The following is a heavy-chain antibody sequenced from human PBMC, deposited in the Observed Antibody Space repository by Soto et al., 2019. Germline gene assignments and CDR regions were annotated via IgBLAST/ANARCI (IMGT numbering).Heavy chain of an antibody. CDR1: GGSISSGGYY. Sequence: SETLSLTCTVSGGSISSGGYYWTWIRQHPGKGLEWIGYIYYSGSTYYNPSLKSRITISVDTSKNQFSLKLSSVTAADTAVYFCARDMSGYSHFDYWGQGALVTVSS. D-gene: IGHD3-3*01. V-gene: IGHV4-31*03. CDR2: IYYSGST. CDR3: ARDMSGYSHFDY. J-gene: IGHJ4*02.